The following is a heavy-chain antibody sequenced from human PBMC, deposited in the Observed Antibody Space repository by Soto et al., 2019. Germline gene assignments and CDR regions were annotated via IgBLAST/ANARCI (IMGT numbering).Heavy chain of an antibody. CDR2: ISYDGSNK. CDR1: GFTFSSYG. Sequence: SLRLSCAASGFTFSSYGMHWVRQAPGKGLEWVAVISYDGSNKYYADSVKGRFTISRDNSKNTLYLQMNSLRAEDTAVYYCAKAPYNLWGSFEYWGQGTLVTVSS. J-gene: IGHJ4*02. CDR3: AKAPYNLWGSFEY. V-gene: IGHV3-30*18. D-gene: IGHD1-1*01.